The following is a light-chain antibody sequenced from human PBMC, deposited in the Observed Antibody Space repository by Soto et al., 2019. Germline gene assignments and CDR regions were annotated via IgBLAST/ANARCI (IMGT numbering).Light chain of an antibody. CDR2: LGS. J-gene: IGKJ4*01. CDR1: QSLLHSNGYNY. Sequence: DIVMTQSPLSLPVTPGEPASISCRSSQSLLHSNGYNYLDWYLQKPGQSPQLLIYLGSNRASGVXXXFSXSGXXXXXXXXIXXXXAXDVGVYYCMQALQTPLTFGGGTKVEIK. CDR3: MQALQTPLT. V-gene: IGKV2-28*01.